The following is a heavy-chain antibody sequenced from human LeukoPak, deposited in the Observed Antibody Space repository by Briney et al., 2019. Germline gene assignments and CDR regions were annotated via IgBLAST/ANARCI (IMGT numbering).Heavy chain of an antibody. CDR3: AKDFVAAAGTRSFDY. V-gene: IGHV3-9*01. J-gene: IGHJ4*02. CDR2: ISWNSGSI. Sequence: GGSLRLSCAASGFTFDDYAMHWVRQAPGKGLEWVSGISWNSGSIGYADSVKGRFTISRDNAKNSLYLQMNSLRAEDTALYYCAKDFVAAAGTRSFDYWGQGTLVTVSS. CDR1: GFTFDDYA. D-gene: IGHD6-13*01.